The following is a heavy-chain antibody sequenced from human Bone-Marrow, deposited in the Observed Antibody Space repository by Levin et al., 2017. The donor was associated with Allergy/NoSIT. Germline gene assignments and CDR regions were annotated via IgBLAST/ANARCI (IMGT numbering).Heavy chain of an antibody. Sequence: LSLTCAASEFTFINYAMHWVRQAPGKGLEWVAVISFDANTKFYADSVRGRFTISRDNSKNMLYLQMNSLRAEDTATYYCARSPKKTTVTTYSLVDYWGQGTLVTVSS. CDR3: ARSPKKTTVTTYSLVDY. D-gene: IGHD4-17*01. V-gene: IGHV3-30-3*01. J-gene: IGHJ4*02. CDR2: ISFDANTK. CDR1: EFTFINYA.